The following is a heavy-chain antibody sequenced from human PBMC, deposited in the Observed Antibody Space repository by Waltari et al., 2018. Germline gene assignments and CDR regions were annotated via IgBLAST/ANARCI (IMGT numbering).Heavy chain of an antibody. CDR2: MYSGGAT. J-gene: IGHJ4*02. D-gene: IGHD1-26*01. CDR3: ARATATGATPKY. V-gene: IGHV3-66*02. CDR1: GFTVSNDY. Sequence: EVQLVESGGGLVQPGGSLRLSCAASGFTVSNDYVTWVRQAPGKGLEWVSIMYSGGATYYADSVKGRFTISRDNSRNTVDLQLNSLRLEDPAIYYCARATATGATPKYWGQGTLVTVSS.